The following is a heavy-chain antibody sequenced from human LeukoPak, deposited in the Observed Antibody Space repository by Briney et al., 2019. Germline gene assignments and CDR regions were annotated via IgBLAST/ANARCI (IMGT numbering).Heavy chain of an antibody. V-gene: IGHV3-30*02. CDR1: GFTFSSYE. Sequence: GGSLRLSCAASGFTFSSYEMNWVRQAPGKGLEWVAFIRYDGSNKYYADSVKGRFTISRDNSKNTLYLQMNSLRAEDTAVYYCAKDRESYYGSGSYYDYWGQGTLVTVSS. D-gene: IGHD3-10*01. CDR2: IRYDGSNK. CDR3: AKDRESYYGSGSYYDY. J-gene: IGHJ4*02.